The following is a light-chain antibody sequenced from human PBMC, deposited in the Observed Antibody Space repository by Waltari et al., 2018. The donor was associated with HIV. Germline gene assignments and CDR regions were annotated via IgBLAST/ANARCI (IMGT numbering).Light chain of an antibody. CDR1: SNNVGYQG. CDR3: SAWDSSLSAWV. CDR2: RNN. V-gene: IGLV10-54*01. Sequence: QAGLTQPPSVSKGLRQTATLTCTGNSNNVGYQGAAWLQQHQGHPPKLLSYRNNNRPSGSTERLSASRSGNTASLTITGRQPEDEADYYCSAWDSSLSAWVFGGGTKLTVL. J-gene: IGLJ3*02.